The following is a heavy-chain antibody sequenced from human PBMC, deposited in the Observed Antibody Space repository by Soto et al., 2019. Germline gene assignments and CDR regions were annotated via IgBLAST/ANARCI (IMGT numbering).Heavy chain of an antibody. CDR3: ARGVGSSLPLGDYYYYYMDV. J-gene: IGHJ6*03. CDR2: IKQDGSEK. D-gene: IGHD6-6*01. V-gene: IGHV3-7*01. CDR1: GFTFSSYW. Sequence: GGSLRLSCAASGFTFSSYWMSWVRQAPGKGLEWVANIKQDGSEKYYVDSVKGRFTISRDNAKNSLYLQMNSLRAEDTAVYYCARGVGSSLPLGDYYYYYMDVWGKGTTVTVSS.